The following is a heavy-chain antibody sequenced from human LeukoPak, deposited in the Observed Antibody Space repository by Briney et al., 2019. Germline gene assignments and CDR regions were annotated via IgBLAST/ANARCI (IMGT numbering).Heavy chain of an antibody. CDR3: ATSAMAPYYFDY. D-gene: IGHD5-18*01. V-gene: IGHV3-21*01. CDR1: GFTFSSYS. CDR2: ICSSSSYI. Sequence: GGSLRLSCAASGFTFSSYSMNWVRQAPGKGLEWVSSICSSSSYIYYADSVKGRFTISRDNDKNSLYLQMNSLRAEDTAVYYCATSAMAPYYFDYWGQGTLVTVSS. J-gene: IGHJ4*02.